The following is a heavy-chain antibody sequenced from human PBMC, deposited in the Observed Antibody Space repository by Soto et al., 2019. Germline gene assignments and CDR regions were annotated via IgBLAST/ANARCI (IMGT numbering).Heavy chain of an antibody. D-gene: IGHD6-13*01. CDR2: INHSGST. J-gene: IGHJ5*02. V-gene: IGHV4-34*01. CDR1: GGSFSGYY. Sequence: ETLSLTCAVYGGSFSGYYWSWIRQPPGKGLEWIGEINHSGSTNYNPSLKSRVTISVDTSKNQFSLKLSSVTAADTAVYYCAREVASSSQYNWFDPWGQGTLVTVSS. CDR3: AREVASSSQYNWFDP.